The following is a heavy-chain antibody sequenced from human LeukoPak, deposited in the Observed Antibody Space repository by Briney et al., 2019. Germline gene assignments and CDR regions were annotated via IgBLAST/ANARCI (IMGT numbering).Heavy chain of an antibody. J-gene: IGHJ4*02. D-gene: IGHD2-15*01. CDR2: INTIGDST. CDR3: ASAVVVTATLDY. V-gene: IGHV1-46*01. CDR1: GYTFTSYY. Sequence: ASVKVSCTASGYTFTSYYMHWVRQAPGQGLERMGVINTIGDSTNYAQKFQGRVTMTRDTSTSTVYMELSSLRSEDPAVYYCASAVVVTATLDYWRQGTVVTVSS.